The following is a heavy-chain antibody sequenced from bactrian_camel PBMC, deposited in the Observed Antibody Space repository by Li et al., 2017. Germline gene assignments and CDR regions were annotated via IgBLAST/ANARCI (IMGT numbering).Heavy chain of an antibody. CDR3: AASRPGGRCAGADDIIPPFGF. CDR1: GYRYDTYC. J-gene: IGHJ6*01. Sequence: QVQLVESGGGSVQAGGSLRLSCAAPGYRYDTYCMGWFRQAPGKAREGIAVIDSDGDTAYAESMKDRFTISVDNAKNTLYLQMNSLKTEDTAMYYCAASRPGGRCAGADDIIPPFGFWGQGTQVTVS. CDR2: IDSDGDT. V-gene: IGHV3S26*01.